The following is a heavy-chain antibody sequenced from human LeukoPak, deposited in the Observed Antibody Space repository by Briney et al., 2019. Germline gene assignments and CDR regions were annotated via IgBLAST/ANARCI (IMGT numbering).Heavy chain of an antibody. D-gene: IGHD4-17*01. CDR2: ISRTGTYI. Sequence: GGSLRFSCAASGFTFSSYNMKWVRQAPGEGLEWVSSISRTGTYIYYADSVKGRFTVSRDNSKNTLYLQMNSLRAVDTAVYYCAIPTPLSYGALDYWGQGTLVTVYS. CDR3: AIPTPLSYGALDY. J-gene: IGHJ4*02. CDR1: GFTFSSYN. V-gene: IGHV3-21*04.